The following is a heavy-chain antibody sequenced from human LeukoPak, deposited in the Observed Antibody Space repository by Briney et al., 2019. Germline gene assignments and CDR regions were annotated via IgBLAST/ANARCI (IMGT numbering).Heavy chain of an antibody. CDR3: ARHVSVAAGTFHFDS. CDR1: GYSFTTYW. J-gene: IGHJ4*02. V-gene: IGHV5-51*01. Sequence: GESLKISCKGSGYSFTTYWIGWVRQMPGKGLEWMGIIHPGDSDTRYSPSFQGQVTFSADKSISTAYLQWSSLKASDTAMYYCARHVSVAAGTFHFDSWGQGTLVTVSS. CDR2: IHPGDSDT. D-gene: IGHD6-13*01.